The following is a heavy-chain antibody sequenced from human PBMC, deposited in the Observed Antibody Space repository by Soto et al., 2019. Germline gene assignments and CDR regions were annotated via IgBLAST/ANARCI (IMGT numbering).Heavy chain of an antibody. CDR2: MNPNSGNT. CDR3: VREKEGSNDC. V-gene: IGHV1-8*01. CDR1: GYTFTSYD. J-gene: IGHJ4*02. Sequence: QVQLVQSGAEVKKPGASVKVSCKASGYTFTSYDINWVREATGQGLEWMGWMNPNSGNTDYAQKIQGRVTMTSNTSISTAYMELSSLSSEVTAVYYCVREKEGSNDCWGQGTLVTVSP.